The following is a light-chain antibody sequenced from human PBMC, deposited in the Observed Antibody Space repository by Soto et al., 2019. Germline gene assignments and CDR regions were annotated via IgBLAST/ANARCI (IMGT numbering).Light chain of an antibody. Sequence: EIVLTQSPGTLSLSPGERATLSCRASQSVSSNYLAWYQQKPGQAPRLLIYGASSRATGIPDRFSGSGSGTDFTLTISRLEPEDFAVYYCQQYGGSPRVTF. V-gene: IGKV3-20*01. CDR1: QSVSSNY. CDR3: QQYGGSPRVT. CDR2: GAS. J-gene: IGKJ1*01.